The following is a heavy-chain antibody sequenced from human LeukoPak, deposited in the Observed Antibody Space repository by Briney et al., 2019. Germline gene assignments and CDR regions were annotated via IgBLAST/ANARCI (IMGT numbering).Heavy chain of an antibody. V-gene: IGHV3-33*01. J-gene: IGHJ4*02. Sequence: GGSLRLSCAASGFTFSNYGMHWVRQAPGRGLEWVAVIWYDGSAKYYADSVKGRFTISRDNSKNMLYLQMNSLRAEDTAVYYCAANFDFWGQGTLVTVSS. CDR3: AANFDF. CDR1: GFTFSNYG. CDR2: IWYDGSAK.